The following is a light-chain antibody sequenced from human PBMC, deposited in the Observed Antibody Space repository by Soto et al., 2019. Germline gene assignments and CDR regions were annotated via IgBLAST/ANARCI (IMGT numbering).Light chain of an antibody. CDR1: QAIYSY. V-gene: IGKV1-9*01. J-gene: IGKJ2*01. CDR2: GAS. CDR3: QQLNSHPRT. Sequence: DIPLTQSPFFLSASVGDRVTISCRASQAIYSYLAWYQQKPGKAPKLLIFGASKLQSGVPSRFSDSGSGTEFTLTISSLQPEDFATYYCQQLNSHPRTFGQGTKLEIK.